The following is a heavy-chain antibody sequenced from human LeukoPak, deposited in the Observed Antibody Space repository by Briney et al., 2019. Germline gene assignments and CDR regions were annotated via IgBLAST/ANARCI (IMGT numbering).Heavy chain of an antibody. V-gene: IGHV3-48*03. D-gene: IGHD1-26*01. CDR1: GFTFSSYE. CDR2: ISSSGSTI. CDR3: ARGLYSGSLY. Sequence: GGSLRLSCAASGFTFSSYEMNWVRQAPGKGLEWVSYISSSGSTIYYADSVKGRFTISRDNAKNSLYLQMNSLRAEDTAVYYCARGLYSGSLYWGQGTLVTVYS. J-gene: IGHJ4*02.